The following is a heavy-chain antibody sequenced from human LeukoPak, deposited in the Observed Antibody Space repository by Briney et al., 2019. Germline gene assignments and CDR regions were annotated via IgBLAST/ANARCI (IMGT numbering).Heavy chain of an antibody. D-gene: IGHD3-22*01. V-gene: IGHV3-30-3*01. CDR2: SSHDGSDK. CDR1: EFTLTDYA. J-gene: IGHJ5*02. Sequence: GGSLRLSCVASEFTLTDYALHWVRQAPGKGLEWVAVSSHDGSDKKFAGAVKGRFTISRDNSKNMVYLQMSSLTTEDTAMYYCAREGGYDSGYFADYLDPWGQGTLVSVSS. CDR3: AREGGYDSGYFADYLDP.